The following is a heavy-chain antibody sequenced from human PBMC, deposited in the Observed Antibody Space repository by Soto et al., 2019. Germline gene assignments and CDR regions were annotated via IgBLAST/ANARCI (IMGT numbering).Heavy chain of an antibody. CDR1: GFTFSSYS. D-gene: IGHD6-13*01. J-gene: IGHJ4*02. CDR3: XXXSSNXAYYFDF. CDR2: ITSSGTTV. V-gene: IGHV3-48*01. Sequence: EVHLVESGGGLVQPGGSLRLSCAASGFTFSSYSLNWVRQAPGKGLEWVSYITSSGTTVYYADSVRGRFTISRDNAXNXLXXXXXXXRXXXTXXXXXXXXSSNXAYYFDFWGQGTLVTVSS.